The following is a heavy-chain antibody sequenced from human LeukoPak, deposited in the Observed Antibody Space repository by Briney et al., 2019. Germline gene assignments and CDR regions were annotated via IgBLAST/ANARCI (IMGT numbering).Heavy chain of an antibody. CDR3: AKLFWPGYGASTSRISPNYYMDV. V-gene: IGHV3-23*01. Sequence: GGSLRLSCAASGFTFSSYAMSWVRQAPGKGLEWVSAISGSGGSTYYADSVKGRFTISRDNSKNTLYLQMNSLRAEDTAVYYCAKLFWPGYGASTSRISPNYYMDVWGKGTTVTVSS. J-gene: IGHJ6*03. CDR2: ISGSGGST. CDR1: GFTFSSYA. D-gene: IGHD2-2*01.